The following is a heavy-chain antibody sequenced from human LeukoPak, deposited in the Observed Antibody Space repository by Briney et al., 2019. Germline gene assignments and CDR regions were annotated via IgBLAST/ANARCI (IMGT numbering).Heavy chain of an antibody. CDR2: INSDGSDT. CDR1: GFTFSSYW. V-gene: IGHV3-74*01. J-gene: IGHJ4*02. D-gene: IGHD4-17*01. CDR3: ARFDYGDYAGAGDY. Sequence: GGSLRLSCAASGFTFSSYWMHWVRQAPGKGLVWVSRINSDGSDTSYAGSVKGRFTISRDNAKNTLYVQMNSLRAEDTAVYYCARFDYGDYAGAGDYWGQGTLVTVSS.